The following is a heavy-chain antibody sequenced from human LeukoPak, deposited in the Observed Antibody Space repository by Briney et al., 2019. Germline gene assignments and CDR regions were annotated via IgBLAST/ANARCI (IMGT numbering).Heavy chain of an antibody. CDR1: KFTFSDYY. CDR3: ARDGRANYYGSGSDY. V-gene: IGHV3-11*04. Sequence: GGSLRLSCAASKFTFSDYYMSWIGQAPGKGREGVSYISSSGSTIYYADSVKGRFTISRDNAKNSLYLQMNSLRAEDTAVYYCARDGRANYYGSGSDYWGQGTLVTVSS. D-gene: IGHD3-10*01. J-gene: IGHJ4*02. CDR2: ISSSGSTI.